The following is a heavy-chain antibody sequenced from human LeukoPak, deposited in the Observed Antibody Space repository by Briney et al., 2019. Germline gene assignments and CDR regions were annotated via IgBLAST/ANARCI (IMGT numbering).Heavy chain of an antibody. CDR3: IAHFPYFYGFDV. V-gene: IGHV3-15*01. J-gene: IGHJ6*04. D-gene: IGHD3-3*02. CDR2: IKSEGEGATT. Sequence: PGVSLRLSCVRSGFTTGTAWMSWVRQAPGKGLEWLGHIKSEGEGATTDYAAPAKGRYAISRDDSKNMIYLQMSSLKIDDTAIYYCIAHFPYFYGFDVWGKGTTVTVSS. CDR1: GFTTGTAW.